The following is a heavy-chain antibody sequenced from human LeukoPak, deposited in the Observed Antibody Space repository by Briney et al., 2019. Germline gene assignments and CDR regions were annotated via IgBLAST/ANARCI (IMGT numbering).Heavy chain of an antibody. CDR3: ARDKGIAAAGIDY. D-gene: IGHD6-13*01. J-gene: IGHJ4*02. Sequence: ASVKVSCKASGYTFTGYYMHWVRQAPGQGLESMGWINPNSGGTNYAQKFQGRVTMTRDTSISTAYMELSRLRSDDTAVYYCARDKGIAAAGIDYWGQGTLVTVSS. CDR2: INPNSGGT. V-gene: IGHV1-2*02. CDR1: GYTFTGYY.